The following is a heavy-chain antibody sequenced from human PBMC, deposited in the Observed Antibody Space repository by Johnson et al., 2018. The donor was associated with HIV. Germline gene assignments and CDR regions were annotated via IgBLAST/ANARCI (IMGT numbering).Heavy chain of an antibody. CDR1: GFTFANYG. D-gene: IGHD3-22*01. Sequence: EQLVESGGGLVQPGESLRLSCAASGFTFANYGMHWVRQAPGKGLEWVSAIGTAGDTYYPGSVKGRFTISRENAKNSLYLQMNSLRAGDTAVYYCARDMFGRYYYDSSGYSDDAFDIWGQGTMVTVSS. V-gene: IGHV3-13*01. CDR2: IGTAGDT. J-gene: IGHJ3*02. CDR3: ARDMFGRYYYDSSGYSDDAFDI.